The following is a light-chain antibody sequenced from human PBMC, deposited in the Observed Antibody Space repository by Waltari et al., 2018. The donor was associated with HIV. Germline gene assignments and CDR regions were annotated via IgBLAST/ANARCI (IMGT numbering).Light chain of an antibody. CDR2: KDS. CDR3: QSAGV. CDR1: ALPKQY. J-gene: IGLJ1*01. V-gene: IGLV3-25*03. Sequence: SYELTQPPSVSVSPGQTARITCSGDALPKQYAYWYQQKPGQAPVLGLYKDSERPSGSPGRFSGSNSGTTVTLTISGVQAEDEADYYCQSAGVFGTGTKVTVL.